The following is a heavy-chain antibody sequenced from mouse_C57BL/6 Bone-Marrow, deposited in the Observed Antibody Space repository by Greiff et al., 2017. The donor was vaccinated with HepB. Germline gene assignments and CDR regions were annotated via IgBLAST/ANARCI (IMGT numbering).Heavy chain of an antibody. CDR3: ARSPTTVVTYWYFDV. J-gene: IGHJ1*03. V-gene: IGHV1-72*01. CDR1: GYTFTSYW. CDR2: IDPNSGGT. Sequence: QVQLQQSGAELVKPGASVKLSCKASGYTFTSYWMHWVKQRPGRGLEWIGRIDPNSGGTKYNEKFKSKATLTVDKPSSTAYMQLSSLTSEDSAVYYCARSPTTVVTYWYFDVWGTGTTVTVSS. D-gene: IGHD1-1*01.